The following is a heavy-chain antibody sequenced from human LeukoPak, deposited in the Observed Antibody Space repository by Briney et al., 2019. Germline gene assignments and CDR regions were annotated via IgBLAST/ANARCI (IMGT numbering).Heavy chain of an antibody. V-gene: IGHV3-23*01. CDR3: AKGDIVVVVAATAIDY. Sequence: GGSLRLSCAASGFNFGSYSMTWVRQAPGKGLEWVSVISADSATTFYADSVKGRFTISRDNSKNTLYLQMNSLRAEDTAVYYCAKGDIVVVVAATAIDYWGQGTLVTVSS. J-gene: IGHJ4*02. D-gene: IGHD2-15*01. CDR2: ISADSATT. CDR1: GFNFGSYS.